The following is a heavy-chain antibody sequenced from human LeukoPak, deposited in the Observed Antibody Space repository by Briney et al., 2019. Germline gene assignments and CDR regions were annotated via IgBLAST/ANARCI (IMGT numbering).Heavy chain of an antibody. V-gene: IGHV1-2*04. CDR2: INPNSGGT. D-gene: IGHD3-9*01. CDR3: ARDRANYDILTGSYDYYYGMDV. J-gene: IGHJ6*02. Sequence: ASVKVSCKASGYTFTGYYMHWVRQAPGQGLEWMGWINPNSGGTNYAQKFQGWVTMTRDTSISTAYMELSRLRSDDTAVYYCARDRANYDILTGSYDYYYGMDVWGQGTTVTVSS. CDR1: GYTFTGYY.